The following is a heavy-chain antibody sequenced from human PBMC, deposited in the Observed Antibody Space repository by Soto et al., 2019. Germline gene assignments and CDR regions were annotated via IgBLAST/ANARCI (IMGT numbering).Heavy chain of an antibody. CDR1: GFTFSSYA. CDR3: ARDPLWGTAMVLWYFDL. V-gene: IGHV3-30-3*01. D-gene: IGHD5-18*01. Sequence: QVQLVESGGGVVQPGRSLRLSCAASGFTFSSYAMHWVRQAPGKGLEWVAVISYDGSNKYYADSVKGRFTISRDNSKNTLYLQMNGLGAEDTAVYYCARDPLWGTAMVLWYFDLWGRGTLVTVSS. J-gene: IGHJ2*01. CDR2: ISYDGSNK.